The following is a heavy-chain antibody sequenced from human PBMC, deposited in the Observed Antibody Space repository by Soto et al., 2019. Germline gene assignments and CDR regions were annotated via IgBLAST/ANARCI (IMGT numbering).Heavy chain of an antibody. D-gene: IGHD3-3*01. CDR2: IIPIFGTA. CDR1: GGTFSTYA. V-gene: IGHV1-69*01. J-gene: IGHJ3*02. CDR3: AREIFGVIISGGRDAFDI. Sequence: QVQLVQSGAEVKKPGSSVKVSCKASGGTFSTYAISWVRQAPGQGLEWMGGIIPIFGTAKYAQKFQGGVTITADESTSTAYMELSSLRSEDTAVYYCAREIFGVIISGGRDAFDIWGQGTMVTVSS.